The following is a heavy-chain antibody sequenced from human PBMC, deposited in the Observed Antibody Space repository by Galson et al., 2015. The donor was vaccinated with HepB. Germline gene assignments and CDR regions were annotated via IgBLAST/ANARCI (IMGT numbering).Heavy chain of an antibody. V-gene: IGHV3-21*01. CDR1: GFTFSSYS. D-gene: IGHD3-10*01. CDR3: ANRGSGSYGDDY. J-gene: IGHJ4*02. Sequence: SLRLSCAASGFTFSSYSMNWVRQAPGKGLEWVSSISSSSSYIYYADSVKGRFTISGDNAKNSLYLQMNSLRAEDTAVYYCANRGSGSYGDDYWGQGTLVTVSS. CDR2: ISSSSSYI.